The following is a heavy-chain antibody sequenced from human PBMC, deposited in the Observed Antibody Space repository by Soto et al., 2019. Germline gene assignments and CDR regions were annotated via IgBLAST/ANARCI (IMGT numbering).Heavy chain of an antibody. Sequence: QVHLVQSGAEVKKPGASVKVSCKCSGYTFTSYGITWVRQAPGQGLEWMGWISAHNDNTDYAQKLQGRVTVTRDTSTSTAYMELRSLRSXXXAVYYCARGRYGDYWGQGALVTVSS. CDR2: ISAHNDNT. J-gene: IGHJ4*02. V-gene: IGHV1-18*01. D-gene: IGHD1-1*01. CDR1: GYTFTSYG. CDR3: ARGRYGDY.